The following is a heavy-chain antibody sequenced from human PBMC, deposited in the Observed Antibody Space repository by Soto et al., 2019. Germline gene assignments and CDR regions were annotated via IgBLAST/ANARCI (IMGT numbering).Heavy chain of an antibody. D-gene: IGHD6-13*01. J-gene: IGHJ6*02. CDR3: ARDRQHSSSWYASYYGMDV. V-gene: IGHV3-30-3*01. Sequence: GGSLRLSCAASGFTFSSYAMHWVRQAPGKGLEWVAVISYDGSNKYYADSVKGRFTISRDNSKNTLYLQMNSLRAEDTAVYYCARDRQHSSSWYASYYGMDVWGQGTTVTVSS. CDR1: GFTFSSYA. CDR2: ISYDGSNK.